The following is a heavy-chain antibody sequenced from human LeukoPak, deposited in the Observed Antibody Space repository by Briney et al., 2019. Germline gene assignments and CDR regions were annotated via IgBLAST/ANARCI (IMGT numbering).Heavy chain of an antibody. CDR1: GGSISSYY. V-gene: IGHV4-59*01. J-gene: IGHJ5*02. CDR3: ARGTQLWLPTNWFDP. D-gene: IGHD5-18*01. Sequence: PSETLSLTCTVSGGSISSYYWSWIRQPPGKGLEYIGYIYNSGSTNYSPSLKSRVTISVDTSKNQFSLKLSSVTAADTAVYYCARGTQLWLPTNWFDPWGQGTLVTVCS. CDR2: IYNSGST.